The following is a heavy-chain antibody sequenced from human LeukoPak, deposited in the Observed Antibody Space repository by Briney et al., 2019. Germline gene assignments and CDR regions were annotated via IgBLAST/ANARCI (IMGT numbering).Heavy chain of an antibody. Sequence: GGSLRLSCAASGVTFSSYAMSWVRQAPGKGLEWVSAISGSGGSTYYADSVKGRFTISRDNSKNTLYLQMNSLRAEDTAVYYCARDPVYSSGWPVFDYWGQGTLVTVSS. CDR1: GVTFSSYA. J-gene: IGHJ4*02. D-gene: IGHD6-19*01. V-gene: IGHV3-23*01. CDR3: ARDPVYSSGWPVFDY. CDR2: ISGSGGST.